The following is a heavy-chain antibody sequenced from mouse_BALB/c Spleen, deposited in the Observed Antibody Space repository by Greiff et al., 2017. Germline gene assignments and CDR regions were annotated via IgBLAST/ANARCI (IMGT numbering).Heavy chain of an antibody. D-gene: IGHD2-1*01. V-gene: IGHV1-67*01. CDR2: ISTYNGNT. J-gene: IGHJ4*01. CDR3: ARGRCNYEGVYYYAMDY. CDR1: GYTFTDYA. Sequence: VQLQQSGPEVVRPGVSVKISCKGSGYTFTDYAMHWVKQSHAKSLEWIGVISTYNGNTNYNQKFKGKATMTVDKSSSTAYMELARLTSEDSAIYYSARGRCNYEGVYYYAMDYWGQGTSVTVSA.